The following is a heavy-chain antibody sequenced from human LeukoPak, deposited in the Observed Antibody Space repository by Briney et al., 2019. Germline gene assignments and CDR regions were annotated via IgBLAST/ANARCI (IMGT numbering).Heavy chain of an antibody. CDR1: GYSFTSYY. Sequence: ASVKVSCKTSGYSFTSYYMHWVRQAPGQGLEWMGVFNPSTVYITYAQKFQGRVTMIRDTSTSTVYMELSRLRSEDTAVYYCARENPIKSWDYWGQGTLVTVSS. V-gene: IGHV1-46*01. D-gene: IGHD1-14*01. CDR3: ARENPIKSWDY. J-gene: IGHJ4*02. CDR2: FNPSTVYI.